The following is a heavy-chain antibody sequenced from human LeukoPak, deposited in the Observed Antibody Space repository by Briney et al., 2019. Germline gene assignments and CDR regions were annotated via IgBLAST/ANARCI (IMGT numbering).Heavy chain of an antibody. CDR2: IIPIFGTA. D-gene: IGHD5-18*01. CDR3: ARRAFSYEDQEYYFDY. Sequence: ASVKVSCKASGGTFSSYAISWVRQAPGQGLEWMGRIIPIFGTANYAQKFQGRVTITADKSTSTAYMELSSLRSEDTAVYYCARRAFSYEDQEYYFDYWGQGTLVTVSS. V-gene: IGHV1-69*06. CDR1: GGTFSSYA. J-gene: IGHJ4*02.